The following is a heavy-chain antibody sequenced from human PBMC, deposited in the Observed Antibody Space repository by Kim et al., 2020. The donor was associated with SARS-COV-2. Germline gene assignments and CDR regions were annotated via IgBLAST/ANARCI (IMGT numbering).Heavy chain of an antibody. Sequence: ANYAQKFQGRGTITADESTSTAYMELSSLRSEDTAVYYCARQGVLNAFDIWGQGTMVTVSS. CDR2: A. V-gene: IGHV1-69*01. D-gene: IGHD3-10*01. J-gene: IGHJ3*02. CDR3: ARQGVLNAFDI.